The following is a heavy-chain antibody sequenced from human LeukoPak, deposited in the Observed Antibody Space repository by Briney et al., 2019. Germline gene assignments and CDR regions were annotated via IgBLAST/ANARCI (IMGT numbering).Heavy chain of an antibody. V-gene: IGHV3-48*01. CDR1: GGSISSSSYY. Sequence: ETLSLTCTVSGGSISSSSYYWGWVRQPPGKGLEWLSYISSASNTIYYADSVKGRFTISRDNAKNSLYLQMNSLRAEDTAVYYCARDGWFGDYNWFDPWGQGTLVTVSS. CDR2: ISSASNTI. J-gene: IGHJ5*02. D-gene: IGHD3-10*01. CDR3: ARDGWFGDYNWFDP.